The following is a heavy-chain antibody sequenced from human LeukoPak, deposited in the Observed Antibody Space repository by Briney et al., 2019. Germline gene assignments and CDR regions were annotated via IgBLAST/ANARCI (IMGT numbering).Heavy chain of an antibody. Sequence: SETLSLTCTVSGGSISSSTSGWGWYWGWIRQPPGKGLEWIGSIYYSGSTYYNPSLKGRVTISVDTSKNQFSMNLNSVTAADTAVYYCARVIVDALDIWGQGTMVTVSS. CDR3: ARVIVDALDI. CDR1: GGSISSSTSGWGWY. CDR2: IYYSGST. V-gene: IGHV4-39*07. D-gene: IGHD3-22*01. J-gene: IGHJ3*02.